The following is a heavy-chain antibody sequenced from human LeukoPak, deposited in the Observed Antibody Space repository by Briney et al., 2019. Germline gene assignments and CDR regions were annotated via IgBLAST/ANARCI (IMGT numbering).Heavy chain of an antibody. Sequence: RPSETLSLTCTVSGGSVSNSGYYWRWIRQPPGKGLEWIGYIYHSGSTYYNPSLKSRVTISIDRSKNQFSLKLSSVTAADTAVYYCATVVWGTYRHFDYWGQGTLVTVSS. J-gene: IGHJ4*02. CDR1: GGSVSNSGYY. V-gene: IGHV4-30-2*01. D-gene: IGHD3-16*02. CDR3: ATVVWGTYRHFDY. CDR2: IYHSGST.